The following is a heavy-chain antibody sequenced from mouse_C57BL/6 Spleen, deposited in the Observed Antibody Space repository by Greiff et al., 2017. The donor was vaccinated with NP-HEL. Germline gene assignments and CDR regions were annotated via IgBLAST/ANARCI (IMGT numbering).Heavy chain of an antibody. J-gene: IGHJ3*01. D-gene: IGHD1-1*01. CDR1: GYSITSGYY. CDR2: ISYDGSN. Sequence: EVKLMESGPGLVKPSQSLSLTCSVTGYSITSGYYWNWIRQFPGNKLEWMGYISYDGSNNYNPSLKNRISITRDTSKNQFFLKLNSVTTEDTATYYCAREEDYYGSPAWFAYWGQGTLVTVSA. V-gene: IGHV3-6*01. CDR3: AREEDYYGSPAWFAY.